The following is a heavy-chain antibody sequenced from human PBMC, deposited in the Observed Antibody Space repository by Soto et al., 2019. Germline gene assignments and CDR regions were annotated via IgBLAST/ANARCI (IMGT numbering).Heavy chain of an antibody. J-gene: IGHJ4*02. D-gene: IGHD1-1*01. Sequence: EVQLVESGGGLVQPGGSLRLSCAASGFTFSGSWMHWVRQAPGKGLVWVSRISSDGSSTTYADSVKGRFTISRDNANNMLYLQMNSLRAEDTAVYYGATAGTGTFTYWGQGTLATVSS. CDR1: GFTFSGSW. CDR2: ISSDGSST. V-gene: IGHV3-74*03. CDR3: ATAGTGTFTY.